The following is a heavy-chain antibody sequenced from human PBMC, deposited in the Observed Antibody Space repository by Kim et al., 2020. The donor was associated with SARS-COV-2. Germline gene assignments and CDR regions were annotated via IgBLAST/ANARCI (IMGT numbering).Heavy chain of an antibody. CDR3: ARGEVEMATIFPIDY. D-gene: IGHD5-12*01. CDR1: GFTVSSNY. J-gene: IGHJ4*02. CDR2: IYSGGST. Sequence: GGSLRLSCAASGFTVSSNYMSWVRQAPGKGLEWVSVIYSGGSTYYADSVKGRFTISRDNSKNTLYLQMNSLRAEDTAVYYCARGEVEMATIFPIDYWGQGTLVTVSS. V-gene: IGHV3-66*01.